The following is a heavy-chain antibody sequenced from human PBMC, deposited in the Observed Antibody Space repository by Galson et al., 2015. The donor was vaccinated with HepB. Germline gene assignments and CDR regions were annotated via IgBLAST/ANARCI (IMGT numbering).Heavy chain of an antibody. D-gene: IGHD5-18*01. J-gene: IGHJ6*02. V-gene: IGHV3-33*01. CDR1: GFTFSSYG. Sequence: SLRLSCAASGFTFSSYGMHWVRQAPGKGLEWVAVIWYDGSNKYYADSVKGRFTISRDNSKNTLYLQMNSLRAEDTAVYYCARDPREPTWIQLWSEDYYYYGMDVWGQGTTVTVSS. CDR3: ARDPREPTWIQLWSEDYYYYGMDV. CDR2: IWYDGSNK.